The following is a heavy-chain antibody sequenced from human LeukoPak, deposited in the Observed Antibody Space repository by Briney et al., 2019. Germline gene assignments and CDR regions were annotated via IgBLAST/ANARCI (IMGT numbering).Heavy chain of an antibody. CDR3: ARLFTRFCGGDCYGPFDY. CDR2: ISPNSGGT. CDR1: GYTFTDYY. Sequence: ASVKVSCKASGYTFTDYYIHWIRQAPGQGLEWMGWISPNSGGTNNARKFQGRVTMTRDTSVSTATMELSSLRSYDTTVYYCARLFTRFCGGDCYGPFDYWGQGTLVTVSS. V-gene: IGHV1-2*07. D-gene: IGHD2-21*02. J-gene: IGHJ4*02.